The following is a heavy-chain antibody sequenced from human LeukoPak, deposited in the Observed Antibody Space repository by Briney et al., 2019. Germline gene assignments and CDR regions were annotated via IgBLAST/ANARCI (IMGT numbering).Heavy chain of an antibody. CDR1: GFTFSNYA. J-gene: IGHJ4*02. Sequence: GGSLRLSCAASGFTFSNYAMHWVRQAPGKGLEWLAVIWYDGSQKYYADSVKGRFTISREDSKNTLYLQMNSLRVEDTAMYYCARDYCSTTTCLDYWGQGTLVTVSS. CDR3: ARDYCSTTTCLDY. V-gene: IGHV3-33*08. D-gene: IGHD2-2*01. CDR2: IWYDGSQK.